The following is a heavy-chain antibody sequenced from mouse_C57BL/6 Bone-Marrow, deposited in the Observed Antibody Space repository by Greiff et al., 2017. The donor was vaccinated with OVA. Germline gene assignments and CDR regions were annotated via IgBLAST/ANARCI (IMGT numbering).Heavy chain of an antibody. V-gene: IGHV2-5*01. Sequence: QVQLQQSGPGLVKPSQRLSITCTVSGFSLTSYGVHWVRQSPGKGLEWLGVIWRGGSTDYNAAFMSRLSITKDNSKSQVFFKMNSLQADDTAIYYCAKNGGLWYFDVWGTGTTVTVSS. J-gene: IGHJ1*03. CDR2: IWRGGST. CDR3: AKNGGLWYFDV. CDR1: GFSLTSYG.